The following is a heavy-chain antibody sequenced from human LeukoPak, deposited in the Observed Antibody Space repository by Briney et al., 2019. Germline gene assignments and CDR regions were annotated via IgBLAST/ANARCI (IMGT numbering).Heavy chain of an antibody. V-gene: IGHV3-23*01. CDR3: AKVGQGRAFDY. CDR1: GFTFSIYA. Sequence: QPGGSLRLSCAASGFTFSIYAMSWVRQAPGKGLEWVSAISCSGGSTYYADSVKGRFTISRDNSKNTLYLQMHSLKAEDTAVYYCAKVGQGRAFDYWGEGTLVTVSS. J-gene: IGHJ4*02. CDR2: ISCSGGST.